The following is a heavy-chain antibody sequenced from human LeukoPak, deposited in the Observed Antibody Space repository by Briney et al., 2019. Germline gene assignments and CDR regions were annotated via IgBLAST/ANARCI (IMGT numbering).Heavy chain of an antibody. CDR3: VKYSSGWN. D-gene: IGHD6-19*01. CDR2: INNDGSST. J-gene: IGHJ4*02. Sequence: GGSLRLSCAASGFTLSSNWMHWVRQAPGKGLVWVSRINNDGSSTSYADSVKGRFTISRDNAKDTLFLQMNSLRAEVTAVYYCVKYSSGWNWGQGTLVTVSS. V-gene: IGHV3-74*01. CDR1: GFTLSSNW.